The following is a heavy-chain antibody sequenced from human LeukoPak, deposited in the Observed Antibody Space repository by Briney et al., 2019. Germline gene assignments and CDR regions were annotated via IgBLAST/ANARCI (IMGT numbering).Heavy chain of an antibody. Sequence: GGSLRLSCVVSGFTIGNHGMHWVRQAPGKGLEWVAMISHDGGSEHYADSVKGRFTISRDNSKNTLYLQMNSLRAEDTAVYYCAKEGFDSWGQGTLVTVSS. CDR3: AKEGFDS. CDR1: GFTIGNHG. V-gene: IGHV3-30*18. CDR2: ISHDGGSE. J-gene: IGHJ4*02.